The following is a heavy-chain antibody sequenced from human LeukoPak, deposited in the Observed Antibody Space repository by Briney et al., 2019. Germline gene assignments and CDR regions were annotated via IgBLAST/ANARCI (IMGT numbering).Heavy chain of an antibody. J-gene: IGHJ4*02. CDR3: ARANFLYCGSSTCLFDY. Sequence: ASVKVSCKASGYTFTDYYMHWVRQAPGQGFEWMGWINPNDGDTNYAQKFRGRVTMTRDTSISTAHMEVSRLRSDDTAVYYCARANFLYCGSSTCLFDYWGQGTLVTVSS. V-gene: IGHV1-2*02. D-gene: IGHD2-2*01. CDR1: GYTFTDYY. CDR2: INPNDGDT.